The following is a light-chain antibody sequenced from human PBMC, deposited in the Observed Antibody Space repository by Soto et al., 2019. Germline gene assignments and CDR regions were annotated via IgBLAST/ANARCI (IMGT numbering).Light chain of an antibody. J-gene: IGKJ1*01. CDR1: QSVSSD. Sequence: MMTQSPATLSVAPGEGANLSCRASQSVSSDLAWYHQKPGQAPRLLIYGASTRATGIPARFSGSGSGTEFTLTINSLQSEDFAVYYCQQYNNWPRTSGQGTKVDI. V-gene: IGKV3-15*01. CDR2: GAS. CDR3: QQYNNWPRT.